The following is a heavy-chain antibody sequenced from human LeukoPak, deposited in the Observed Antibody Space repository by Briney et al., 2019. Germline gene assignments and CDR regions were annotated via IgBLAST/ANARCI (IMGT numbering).Heavy chain of an antibody. D-gene: IGHD1-26*01. CDR2: ISSSGNTI. CDR3: ARSTRRDSEIALAEYFQH. V-gene: IGHV3-48*03. J-gene: IGHJ1*01. CDR1: GFTFSSHA. Sequence: RSGGSLRLSCEASGFTFSSHAMSWVRQAPGKGLEWVSYISSSGNTIYYADSVKGRFTISRDNAKNSLYLQMNSLRAEDTAVYYCARSTRRDSEIALAEYFQHWGQGTLVTVSS.